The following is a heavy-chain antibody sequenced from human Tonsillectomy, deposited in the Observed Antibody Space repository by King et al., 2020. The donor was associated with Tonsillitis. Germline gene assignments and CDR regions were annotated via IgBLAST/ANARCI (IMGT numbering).Heavy chain of an antibody. CDR1: GFTFYNYA. CDR2: FSGCGSGT. D-gene: IGHD3-10*01. V-gene: IGHV3-23*04. CDR3: AKDASGSLGRFDP. Sequence: DVQLVESGGGLAQPGGSLRLSCAASGFTFYNYAMTWVRQTPGKGLEWVSTFSGCGSGTYYADSEHGRFTISRDNSKSTLYLQMNSLRAEDTAIYYCAKDASGSLGRFDPWGQGTLVTVSS. J-gene: IGHJ5*02.